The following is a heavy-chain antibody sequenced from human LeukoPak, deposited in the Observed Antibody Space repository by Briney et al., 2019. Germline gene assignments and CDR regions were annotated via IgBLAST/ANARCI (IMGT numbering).Heavy chain of an antibody. J-gene: IGHJ4*02. D-gene: IGHD6-19*01. CDR3: ARAAGYSSGWIDY. V-gene: IGHV4-59*01. Sequence: TSETLSLTCTVSSDSISSYFWTWIRQPPGKGLEWIGYVYYTGSTNYSPSLKSRVTISLDTSKKQFSLRLNFVTAADTAIYYCARAAGYSSGWIDYWGQGTLVTVSS. CDR2: VYYTGST. CDR1: SDSISSYF.